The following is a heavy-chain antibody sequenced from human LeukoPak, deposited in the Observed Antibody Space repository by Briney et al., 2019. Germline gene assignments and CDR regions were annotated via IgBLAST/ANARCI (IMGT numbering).Heavy chain of an antibody. Sequence: PSETLSLTCTVSGGSISSYYWSWIRQPPGKGLEWIGYIYYSGSTNYNPSLKSRVTISVDTSKNQFSLKLSSVTAADTAVYYCARDRYAFDIWGQGTMVTDSS. CDR3: ARDRYAFDI. CDR1: GGSISSYY. D-gene: IGHD1-1*01. J-gene: IGHJ3*02. CDR2: IYYSGST. V-gene: IGHV4-59*01.